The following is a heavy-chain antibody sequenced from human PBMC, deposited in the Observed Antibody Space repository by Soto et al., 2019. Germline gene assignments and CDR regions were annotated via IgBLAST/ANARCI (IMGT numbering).Heavy chain of an antibody. D-gene: IGHD4-17*01. Sequence: EVQLVESGGGLVQPGGSLRLSCAASGFTFSSYSMNWVRQAPGKGLEWVSYISSSSSTIYYADSVKGRFTISRDNAKNSLYRHMNSLRDEDTAVYYCASGKDYGEGGYWGQGTLVTVSS. J-gene: IGHJ4*02. CDR2: ISSSSSTI. CDR1: GFTFSSYS. V-gene: IGHV3-48*02. CDR3: ASGKDYGEGGY.